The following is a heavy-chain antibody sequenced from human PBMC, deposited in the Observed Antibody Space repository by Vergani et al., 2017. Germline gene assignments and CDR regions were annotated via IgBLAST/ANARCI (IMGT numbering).Heavy chain of an antibody. CDR1: GFTFSSYS. V-gene: IGHV3-21*01. D-gene: IGHD5-18*01. CDR3: ARVYVDTAMVIGY. Sequence: EVQLVESGGVVVQPGGSLRLSCAASGFTFSSYSMNWVRQAPGKGLEWVSYISSSNSYIFYADSVKGRFTISRDNAKNSRYLQMNSLRTEDTAVYYCARVYVDTAMVIGYWGQGTLVTVSS. J-gene: IGHJ4*02. CDR2: ISSSNSYI.